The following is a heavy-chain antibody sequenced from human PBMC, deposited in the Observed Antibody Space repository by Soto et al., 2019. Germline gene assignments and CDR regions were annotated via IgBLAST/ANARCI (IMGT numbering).Heavy chain of an antibody. CDR1: GFTFSSYG. CDR3: ARAHRLYRRPFYFDY. J-gene: IGHJ4*02. D-gene: IGHD2-2*02. Sequence: QVQLVESGGGVVQPGRSLRLSCAASGFTFSSYGMHWVRQAPGKGLEWVAVIWYDGSNKYYADSVKGRFTISRDNSKNPLYLQMNSLRAEDTAVYYCARAHRLYRRPFYFDYWGQGTLVTVSS. V-gene: IGHV3-33*01. CDR2: IWYDGSNK.